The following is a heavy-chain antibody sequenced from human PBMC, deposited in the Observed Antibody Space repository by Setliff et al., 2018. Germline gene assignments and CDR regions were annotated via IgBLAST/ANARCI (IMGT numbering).Heavy chain of an antibody. J-gene: IGHJ4*02. V-gene: IGHV4-39*07. CDR2: INYSGRN. CDR3: ARIAYGSGSYYFDY. CDR1: GGSFSTSSDY. D-gene: IGHD3-10*01. Sequence: SETLSLTCNVSGGSFSTSSDYWGWIRQPPGKGLEWIGSINYSGRNYYNPSLKGRVTISIDTSKSQFSLNLSSVTAADTAVYYCARIAYGSGSYYFDYWGQGTLVTSPQ.